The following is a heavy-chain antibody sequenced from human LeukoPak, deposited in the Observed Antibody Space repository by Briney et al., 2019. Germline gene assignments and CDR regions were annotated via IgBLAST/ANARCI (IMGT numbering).Heavy chain of an antibody. J-gene: IGHJ3*02. Sequence: GASVKVSRKASGYTFTSYDINWVRQATGQGLEWMGWMNPNSGNTGYAQKFRGRVTMTRNTSISTAYMELSSLRAEDTAVYYCAKGLRYFDWSGNDAFDIWGQGTMVTVSS. V-gene: IGHV1-8*01. D-gene: IGHD3-9*01. CDR3: AKGLRYFDWSGNDAFDI. CDR2: MNPNSGNT. CDR1: GYTFTSYD.